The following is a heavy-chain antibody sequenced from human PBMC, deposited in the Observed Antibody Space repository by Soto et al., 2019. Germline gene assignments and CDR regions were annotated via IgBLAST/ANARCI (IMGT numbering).Heavy chain of an antibody. V-gene: IGHV4-31*03. CDR3: ARVRWDSNYDH. J-gene: IGHJ5*02. CDR1: GGSISSGGYY. D-gene: IGHD4-4*01. Sequence: TLSLTCTVSGGSISSGGYYWSWIRQHPGKGLEWIGYIYYSGSTYYNPSLKSRVTISVDTSKNQFSLKLSSVTVADTAVYYCARVRWDSNYDHWGQGTRVTVSS. CDR2: IYYSGST.